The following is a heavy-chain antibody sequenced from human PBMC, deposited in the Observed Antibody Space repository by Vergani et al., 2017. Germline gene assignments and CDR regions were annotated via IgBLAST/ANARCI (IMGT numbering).Heavy chain of an antibody. D-gene: IGHD1-26*01. Sequence: QVQLVQSGAEVKKPGSSVKVSCKASGGTFSSYAISWVRQAPGQGLEWMGGIIPIFGTANYAQKFQGRVTITADESTSTAYMELSSLRSEDTAVYYCARDLLSGSRLEKGAFDIWGQGTMVTVSS. CDR2: IIPIFGTA. V-gene: IGHV1-69*01. CDR1: GGTFSSYA. J-gene: IGHJ3*02. CDR3: ARDLLSGSRLEKGAFDI.